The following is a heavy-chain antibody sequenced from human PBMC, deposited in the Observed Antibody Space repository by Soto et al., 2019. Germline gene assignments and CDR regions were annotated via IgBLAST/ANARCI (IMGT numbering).Heavy chain of an antibody. CDR1: GGTFSSYA. CDR2: IIPIFGTA. CDR3: AREVSSSSYLWFDP. J-gene: IGHJ5*02. V-gene: IGHV1-69*13. Sequence: ASVKVSCKASGGTFSSYAISWVRQAPGQGLEWMGGIIPIFGTANYAQKFQGRVTITADESTSTAYMELRSLRSEDTAVYYCAREVSSSSYLWFDPWGQGTLVTVSS. D-gene: IGHD6-6*01.